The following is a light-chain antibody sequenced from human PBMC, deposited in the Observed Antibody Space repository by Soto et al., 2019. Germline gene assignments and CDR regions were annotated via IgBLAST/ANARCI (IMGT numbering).Light chain of an antibody. Sequence: QSALTQPRSVSGSPGQSVTISCTGTSSDVGGYNCVSWYQQYPGKAPKLMIHDVTERPSGVPDRFSGSKSDNTASLTISGLQAEDEADYYCCSYAGTPYVFGPGTKLTVL. CDR2: DVT. CDR1: SSDVGGYNC. J-gene: IGLJ1*01. V-gene: IGLV2-11*01. CDR3: CSYAGTPYV.